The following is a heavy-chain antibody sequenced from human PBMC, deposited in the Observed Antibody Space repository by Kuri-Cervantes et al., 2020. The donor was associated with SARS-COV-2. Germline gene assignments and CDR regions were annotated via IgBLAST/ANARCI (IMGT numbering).Heavy chain of an antibody. CDR2: IYHSGST. J-gene: IGHJ4*02. Sequence: SETLSLTCAVSGYSISSGYYWGWIRQPPGKGLEWIGGIYHSGSTYYNPSLKSRVTISVDTSKNQFSLKLSSVTAADTAVYYCARRSGYCSSTSCYFFDYWGQGTLVTVSS. D-gene: IGHD2-2*01. CDR3: ARRSGYCSSTSCYFFDY. CDR1: GYSISSGYY. V-gene: IGHV4-38-2*01.